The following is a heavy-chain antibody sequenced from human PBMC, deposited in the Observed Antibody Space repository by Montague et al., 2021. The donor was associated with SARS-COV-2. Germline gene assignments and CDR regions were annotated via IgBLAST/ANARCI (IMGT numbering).Heavy chain of an antibody. CDR1: GFTFSSYS. CDR2: ISSSSSYI. J-gene: IGHJ6*02. CDR3: ARDQQLVLGYYYGMDV. Sequence: SLRLSCAASGFTFSSYSMNWVRQAPGRGLEWVSSISSSSSYIYYADSVKGRFTISRDNAKSSLYLQMNSLRAEDTAVYYCARDQQLVLGYYYGMDVWGQGTTVTASS. D-gene: IGHD6-13*01. V-gene: IGHV3-21*01.